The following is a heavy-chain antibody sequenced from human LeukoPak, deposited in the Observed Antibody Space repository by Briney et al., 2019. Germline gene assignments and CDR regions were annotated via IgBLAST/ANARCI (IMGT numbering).Heavy chain of an antibody. CDR1: GFTVSNNY. J-gene: IGHJ4*02. CDR2: IYFDGST. CDR3: AKTGGDSSSRHFDY. Sequence: GGSLRLSCAASGFTVSNNYMSWVRQAPGKGLEWVSVIYFDGSTSYADSVKGRFTISRDNSKNTLYLQMNSLRAEDTAVYYCAKTGGDSSSRHFDYWGQGTLVTVSS. V-gene: IGHV3-53*01. D-gene: IGHD6-6*01.